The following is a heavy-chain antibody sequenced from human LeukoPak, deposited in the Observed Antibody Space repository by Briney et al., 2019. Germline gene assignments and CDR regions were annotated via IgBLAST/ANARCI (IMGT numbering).Heavy chain of an antibody. Sequence: SETLSLTCTVSGGSISSSSYYWGWIRQPPGKGLEWIGSIYYSGSTYYNPSLKSRVTISVDTSKNQFSLKLSSVTAADTAVYYCARESSWYYFDYWGHGTLVTVSS. CDR2: IYYSGST. CDR1: GGSISSSSYY. CDR3: ARESSWYYFDY. V-gene: IGHV4-39*07. J-gene: IGHJ4*01. D-gene: IGHD6-13*01.